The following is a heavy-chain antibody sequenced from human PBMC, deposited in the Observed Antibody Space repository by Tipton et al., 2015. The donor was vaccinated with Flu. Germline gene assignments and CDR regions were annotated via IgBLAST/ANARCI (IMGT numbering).Heavy chain of an antibody. CDR1: GGSISSYY. V-gene: IGHV4-59*01. Sequence: TLSLTCTVSGGSISSYYWSWIRQPPGKGLEWIGYIYYTGTTNYNPSLKSRVSISVDPSKTQFSLKLTSVTAADTAVYYCASDDSQVFPRAFAYWGQGTLVAVSS. J-gene: IGHJ4*02. CDR3: ASDDSQVFPRAFAY. D-gene: IGHD2-15*01. CDR2: IYYTGTT.